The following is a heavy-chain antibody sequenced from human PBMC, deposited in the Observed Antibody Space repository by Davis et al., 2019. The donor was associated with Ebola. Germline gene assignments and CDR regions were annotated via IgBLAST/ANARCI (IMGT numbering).Heavy chain of an antibody. Sequence: SVKVSCKASGGTFSSYAISWVRQAPGQGLEWMGGIIPIFGIANYAQKLQGRVTMTTDTSTSTAYMELRSLRSDDTAVYYCARDTPSIAALFEYYYYGMDVWGKGTTVTVSS. D-gene: IGHD6-6*01. CDR2: IIPIFGIA. J-gene: IGHJ6*04. V-gene: IGHV1-69*10. CDR3: ARDTPSIAALFEYYYYGMDV. CDR1: GGTFSSYA.